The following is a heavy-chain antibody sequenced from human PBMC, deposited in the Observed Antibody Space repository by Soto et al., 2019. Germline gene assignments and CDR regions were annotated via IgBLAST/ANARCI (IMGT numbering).Heavy chain of an antibody. Sequence: QVQLVESGGGVVQPGRSLRLSCAASGFTFSSYGMHWVRQAPGKGLEWVAVISYDGSNKYYADSVKGRFTISRDNSKNTLYLQMNSLRAEDTAVYYCAKERGKYYDSSGYSLCFDYWGQGTLVTVSS. CDR2: ISYDGSNK. J-gene: IGHJ4*02. V-gene: IGHV3-30*18. D-gene: IGHD3-22*01. CDR3: AKERGKYYDSSGYSLCFDY. CDR1: GFTFSSYG.